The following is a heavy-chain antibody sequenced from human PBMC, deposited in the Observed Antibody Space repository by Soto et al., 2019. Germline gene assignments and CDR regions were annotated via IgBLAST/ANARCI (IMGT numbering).Heavy chain of an antibody. D-gene: IGHD3-10*01. V-gene: IGHV3-72*01. CDR2: IRNRPNSYTT. J-gene: IGHJ4*02. Sequence: EVQLVESGGGLVQPGGSLRLSCAASGFTFSDHYMDWVRQAPGKGLEWVGRIRNRPNSYTTQYAASVKGRFAVLRDGSEHLLYLQMNDLKTEDTAVYYCVRDSGRGFYFDYWGQGAQVTVSS. CDR3: VRDSGRGFYFDY. CDR1: GFTFSDHY.